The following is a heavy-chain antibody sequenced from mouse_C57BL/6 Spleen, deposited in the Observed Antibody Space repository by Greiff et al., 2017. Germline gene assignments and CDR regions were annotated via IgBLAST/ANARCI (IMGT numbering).Heavy chain of an antibody. D-gene: IGHD2-5*01. Sequence: VQLKESGPELVKPGASVKISCKASGYSFTSYYIHWVKQRPGQGLEWIGWIYPGSGNTKYNEKFKGKATLTADTSSSTAYMQLSSLTSEDSAVYYCARYSNYFDYWGQGTTLTVSS. CDR3: ARYSNYFDY. J-gene: IGHJ2*01. V-gene: IGHV1-66*01. CDR1: GYSFTSYY. CDR2: IYPGSGNT.